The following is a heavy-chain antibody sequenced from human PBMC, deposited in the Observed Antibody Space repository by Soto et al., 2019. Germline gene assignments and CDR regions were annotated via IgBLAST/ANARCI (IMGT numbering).Heavy chain of an antibody. CDR2: IYYSGST. CDR1: GGSISSSSYY. V-gene: IGHV4-39*01. D-gene: IGHD3-3*01. J-gene: IGHJ4*02. Sequence: SETLSLTCTVSGGSISSSSYYWGWIRQPPGKGLEWIGSIYYSGSTYYNPSLKSRVTISVDTSKNQFSLKLSSVTAADTAVYYCARLGPQGYDFWSGYGPGRFDYWGQGTLVTVSS. CDR3: ARLGPQGYDFWSGYGPGRFDY.